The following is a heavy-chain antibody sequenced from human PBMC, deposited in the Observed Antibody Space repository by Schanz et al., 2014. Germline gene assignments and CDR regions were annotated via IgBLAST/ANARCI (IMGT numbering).Heavy chain of an antibody. D-gene: IGHD3-9*01. CDR3: AKQIHYDILTVTRS. CDR2: ISAMGGST. J-gene: IGHJ4*02. CDR1: GFTLSSYA. Sequence: EVQLLDSGGGLVQPGGSLRLSCPASGFTLSSYAMSWVRRAPGKGVEWVSTISAMGGSTYYADSVKGRFTISRDNSKNTLYLQMNSLRAEDTAVYYCAKQIHYDILTVTRSWGQGTLVTVSS. V-gene: IGHV3-23*01.